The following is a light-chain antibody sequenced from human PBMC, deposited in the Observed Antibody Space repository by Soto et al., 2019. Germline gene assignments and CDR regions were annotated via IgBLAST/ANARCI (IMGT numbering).Light chain of an antibody. Sequence: SVLTQPPSVSGSPGQSVTIACTGTSSDVGSYNRVSWYQQPPGTAPKLMIYEVSNRPSGVPDRFSGSKSGNTASLTISGLQAEDEADHYCSLYTSSSTYVFGPVTKVTVL. CDR2: EVS. J-gene: IGLJ1*01. V-gene: IGLV2-18*01. CDR1: SSDVGSYNR. CDR3: SLYTSSSTYV.